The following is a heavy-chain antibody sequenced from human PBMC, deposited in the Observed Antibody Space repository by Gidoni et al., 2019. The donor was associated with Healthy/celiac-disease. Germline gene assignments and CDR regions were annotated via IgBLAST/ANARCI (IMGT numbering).Heavy chain of an antibody. D-gene: IGHD2-2*01. CDR3: ASLNIVVVPAATGGRRIAAAGTGYYYGMDV. J-gene: IGHJ6*02. Sequence: QVQLQESGPGLVKPSGTLSLTCAVSGGSISSSNWWSWVRQPPGKGLEWIGEIYHSGGTNYNPSLKSRVTISVDKSKNQFSLKLSSVTAADTAVYYCASLNIVVVPAATGGRRIAAAGTGYYYGMDVWGQGTTVTVSS. V-gene: IGHV4-4*02. CDR1: GGSISSSNW. CDR2: IYHSGGT.